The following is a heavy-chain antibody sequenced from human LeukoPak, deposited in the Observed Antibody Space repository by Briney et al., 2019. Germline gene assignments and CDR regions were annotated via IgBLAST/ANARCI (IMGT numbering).Heavy chain of an antibody. J-gene: IGHJ4*02. CDR3: ARDVVAGTNDY. V-gene: IGHV3-74*01. Sequence: AGGSLRLSCAASGFTFSSYWMHWVRQAPGKGLVWVSRINSDGSSTTYADSVKGRFTISRDNAKSTLYLQMNSLRAEDTAVYYCARDVVAGTNDYWGQGTLVTVSS. D-gene: IGHD6-19*01. CDR2: INSDGSST. CDR1: GFTFSSYW.